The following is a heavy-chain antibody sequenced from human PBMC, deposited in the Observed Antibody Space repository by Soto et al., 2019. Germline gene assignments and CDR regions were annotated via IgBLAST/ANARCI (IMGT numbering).Heavy chain of an antibody. CDR1: GFTFSSFR. Sequence: GGSLRLSCAASGFTFSSFRMHWVRQTPGKGLVWLSRISGDGSRTCYADSVKSRFTISRDNAKDTLYLQMNRLRAEDTAVYYCXSEPNDSTVYYPTDFDAWGQGAMVTVSS. J-gene: IGHJ4*03. CDR2: ISGDGSRT. D-gene: IGHD3-22*01. V-gene: IGHV3-74*01. CDR3: XSEPNDSTVYYPTDFDA.